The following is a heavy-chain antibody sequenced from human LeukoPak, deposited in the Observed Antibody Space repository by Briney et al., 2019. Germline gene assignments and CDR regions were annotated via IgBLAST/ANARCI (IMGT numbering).Heavy chain of an antibody. CDR3: VYCSSTTSPYYYYYYYMDV. D-gene: IGHD2-2*01. CDR2: IIPIFGTA. V-gene: IGHV1-69*13. CDR1: GGTFSSYA. Sequence: SVKVSCKASGGTFSSYAISWVRQAPGQGLEWMGGIIPIFGTANYAQKFQGRVTITADESTSTAYMELSSLRSEDTAVYYWVYCSSTTSPYYYYYYYMDVWGKGTTVTVSS. J-gene: IGHJ6*03.